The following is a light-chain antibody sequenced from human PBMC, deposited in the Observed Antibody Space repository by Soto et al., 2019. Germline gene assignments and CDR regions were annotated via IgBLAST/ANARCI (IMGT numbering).Light chain of an antibody. V-gene: IGLV2-14*01. Sequence: QSALTQPASVSGSPGQSITISCTGTSNDVGDYNYVSWYQQHPGKAPKLMIYDVRNRPSGVSSRFSGSKSGNTASLTISGLQAEDEADYYCSSYTSSSTWVFGGGTKLTVL. CDR3: SSYTSSSTWV. J-gene: IGLJ3*02. CDR2: DVR. CDR1: SNDVGDYNY.